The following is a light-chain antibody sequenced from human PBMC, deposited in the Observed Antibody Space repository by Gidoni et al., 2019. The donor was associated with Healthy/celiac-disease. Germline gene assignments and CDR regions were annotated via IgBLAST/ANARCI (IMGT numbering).Light chain of an antibody. CDR1: QSISSY. V-gene: IGKV1-39*01. Sequence: DIQMTQPPSSLSASVGDRVTITCRARQSISSYLHWYQQKPGKAPKLLIYAASSLQSGVPSRFSGSGSGTDFTLTISSLQPEDFATYYCQQSYSTPGTFGQXTKVEIK. J-gene: IGKJ1*01. CDR2: AAS. CDR3: QQSYSTPGT.